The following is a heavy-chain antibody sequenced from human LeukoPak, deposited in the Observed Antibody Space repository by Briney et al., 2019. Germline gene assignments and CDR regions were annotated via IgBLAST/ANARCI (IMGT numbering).Heavy chain of an antibody. V-gene: IGHV3-74*01. CDR2: INSDGSST. Sequence: GGSLRLSCAASGFTFSSYWMHWVRQAPGKGLVWVSRINSDGSSTSYADSVKGRFTISRDNAKNTLYLQMNSLRAEDTAVYYCARQGYSSSWYYAFDIWGQGTMVTVSS. J-gene: IGHJ3*02. CDR1: GFTFSSYW. CDR3: ARQGYSSSWYYAFDI. D-gene: IGHD6-13*01.